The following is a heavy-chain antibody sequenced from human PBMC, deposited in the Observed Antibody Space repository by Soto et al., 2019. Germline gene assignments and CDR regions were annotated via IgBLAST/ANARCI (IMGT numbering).Heavy chain of an antibody. CDR1: GGSISSYY. CDR3: ARVEKVRVRAPDLHSSSWHPRTYYYYMDV. J-gene: IGHJ6*03. CDR2: IYYSGST. D-gene: IGHD6-13*01. V-gene: IGHV4-59*01. Sequence: PSETLSLTCTVSGGSISSYYWSWIRQPPGKGLEWIGYIYYSGSTNYNPSLKSRVTISVDTSKNQFSLKLSSVTAVDTAVHYCARVEKVRVRAPDLHSSSWHPRTYYYYMDVSGNGTTVTVSS.